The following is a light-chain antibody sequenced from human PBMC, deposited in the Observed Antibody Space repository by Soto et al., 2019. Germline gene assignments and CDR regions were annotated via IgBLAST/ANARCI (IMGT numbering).Light chain of an antibody. CDR3: KSYDSSLSGHV. J-gene: IGLJ1*01. V-gene: IGLV1-40*01. CDR2: ANS. Sequence: HSVMTQAHYVYGAPGQRFTISCTGSSSNIGAGYDVHWYQQVPGTAPKLLIYANSNRPSGVPDRFSGSKYGTSASLGITGLQAEDEADYYCKSYDSSLSGHVFGTGTKVTVL. CDR1: SSNIGAGYD.